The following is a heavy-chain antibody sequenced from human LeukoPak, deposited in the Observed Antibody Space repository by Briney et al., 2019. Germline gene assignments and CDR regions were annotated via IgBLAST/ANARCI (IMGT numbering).Heavy chain of an antibody. Sequence: SETLSLTCTVSGGSISSSSYYWGWIRQPPGTGLEWIGSIYYSGSTYYNPSLKSRVTISVDTSKNQFSLKLSSVTAADTAVYYCASFSIAARPSPWGQGTLVTVSS. D-gene: IGHD6-6*01. J-gene: IGHJ5*01. CDR3: ASFSIAARPSP. V-gene: IGHV4-39*07. CDR2: IYYSGST. CDR1: GGSISSSSYY.